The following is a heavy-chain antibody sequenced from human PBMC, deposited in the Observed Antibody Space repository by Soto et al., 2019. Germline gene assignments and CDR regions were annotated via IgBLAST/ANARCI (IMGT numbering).Heavy chain of an antibody. D-gene: IGHD2-21*01. V-gene: IGHV3-23*01. CDR1: GVTFVNYA. CDR2: ISGSGDRT. J-gene: IGHJ4*02. Sequence: VGSLRLSCEASGVTFVNYAMTWVRKAPGKGLEWVSTISGSGDRTYYADSVTGRFTISRDNSKNTLYLQMHSLGVEDTAVYFCAKDTVAIRSFYFDSWAQGTLVTVSA. CDR3: AKDTVAIRSFYFDS.